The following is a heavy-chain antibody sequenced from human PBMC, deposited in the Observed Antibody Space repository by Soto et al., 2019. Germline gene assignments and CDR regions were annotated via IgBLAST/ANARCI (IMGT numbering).Heavy chain of an antibody. D-gene: IGHD7-27*01. Sequence: QLQLQESGSRLVKPSQTLSLTCAVSGGSISSGGYSWSWIRQPPGKGLEWIGYISHTGGTYYNPSTKSRVAISVDRSKNQFSLNLNSVPAADTAVYYCAGLNGDPDYWGQGILVTVSS. CDR1: GGSISSGGYS. J-gene: IGHJ4*02. CDR3: AGLNGDPDY. CDR2: ISHTGGT. V-gene: IGHV4-30-2*01.